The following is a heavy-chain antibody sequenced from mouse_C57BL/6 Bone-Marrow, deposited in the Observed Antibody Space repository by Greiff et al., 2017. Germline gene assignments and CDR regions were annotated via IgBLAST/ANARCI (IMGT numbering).Heavy chain of an antibody. CDR2: LYPGDGDT. V-gene: IGHV1-80*01. Sequence: QVQLQQSGAELVKPGASVKISCKASGYAFSSYWMNWVKQRPGKGLEWIGQLYPGDGDTNYNGKFKGKATLTADKSSSTVYMQLSSLASDDSAVYFCARRYSSYGGFAYWGQGTLVTVSA. CDR1: GYAFSSYW. D-gene: IGHD2-5*01. J-gene: IGHJ3*01. CDR3: ARRYSSYGGFAY.